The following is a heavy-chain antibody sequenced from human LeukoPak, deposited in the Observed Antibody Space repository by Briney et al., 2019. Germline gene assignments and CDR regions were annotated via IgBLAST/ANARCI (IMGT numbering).Heavy chain of an antibody. J-gene: IGHJ5*02. V-gene: IGHV4-39*02. CDR2: IYYGGST. CDR1: GDSVNKSHYY. Sequence: SETLSLTCTVSGDSVNKSHYYWGWIRQPPGKGLQWIASIYYGGSTYYNPSLKSRVTISIDTSKNHFSLKLNSVTAADTAIYYCAREKLLLGAGWFDPWGQGTLVTVSS. CDR3: AREKLLLGAGWFDP. D-gene: IGHD2-15*01.